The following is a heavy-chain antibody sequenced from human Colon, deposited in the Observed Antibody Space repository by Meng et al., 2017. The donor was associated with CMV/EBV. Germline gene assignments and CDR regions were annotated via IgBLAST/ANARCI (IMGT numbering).Heavy chain of an antibody. CDR2: IYYSGST. CDR3: ARLNIVVVPAARTGGFDY. J-gene: IGHJ4*02. CDR1: GGSISSYY. D-gene: IGHD2-2*01. V-gene: IGHV4-59*12. Sequence: SETLSLTCTVSGGSISSYYWSWIRQPPGKGLEWIGYIYYSGSTNYNPSLKSRVTISVDTSKNQFSLKLSSVTAADTAVYYCARLNIVVVPAARTGGFDYWGQGTLVTVSS.